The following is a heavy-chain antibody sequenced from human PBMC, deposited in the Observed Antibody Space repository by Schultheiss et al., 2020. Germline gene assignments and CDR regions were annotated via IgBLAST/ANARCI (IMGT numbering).Heavy chain of an antibody. CDR2: IVVGSGNT. V-gene: IGHV1-58*02. CDR1: GFTFTSSA. D-gene: IGHD2-2*01. Sequence: SVKVSCKASGFTFTSSAMQWVRQARGQRLEWIGWIVVGSGNTNYAQKFQGRVTMTRDTSISTAYMELSRLRSDDTAVYYCARAARTSCYHVDIWGQGTMVTVSS. CDR3: ARAARTSCYHVDI. J-gene: IGHJ3*02.